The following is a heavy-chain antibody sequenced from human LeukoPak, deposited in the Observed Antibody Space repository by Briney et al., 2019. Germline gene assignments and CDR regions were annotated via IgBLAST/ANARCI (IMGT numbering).Heavy chain of an antibody. CDR3: ARNGGNSDYDY. CDR2: IYHNGAT. Sequence: SETLSLTCAVSGGSISSSSSICWTWVRQPPGEGLEWIGEIYHNGATNYNPSLKSRVTLLLDRSKNQFSLRLNSVTAADTAVYYCARNGGNSDYDYWGQGTLVTVSS. V-gene: IGHV4-4*02. J-gene: IGHJ4*02. D-gene: IGHD4-23*01. CDR1: GGSISSSSSIC.